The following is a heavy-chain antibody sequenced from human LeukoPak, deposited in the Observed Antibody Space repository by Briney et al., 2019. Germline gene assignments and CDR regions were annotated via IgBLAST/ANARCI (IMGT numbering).Heavy chain of an antibody. CDR3: ARLRPTIAVAGTGSWFDP. J-gene: IGHJ5*02. V-gene: IGHV4-31*03. D-gene: IGHD6-19*01. Sequence: SQTLSLTCTVSGGSISSGGYYWSWIRQHPGKGLEWIGYIYYSGSTYYNPSLKSRVTISVDTSKNQFSLKLSSVTAADTAVYYCARLRPTIAVAGTGSWFDPWGQGTLVTVSS. CDR1: GGSISSGGYY. CDR2: IYYSGST.